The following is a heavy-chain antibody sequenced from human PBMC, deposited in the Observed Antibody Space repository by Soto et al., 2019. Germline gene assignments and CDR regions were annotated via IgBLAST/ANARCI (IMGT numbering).Heavy chain of an antibody. Sequence: SETLSLTWTVSGGSISSYYWSWIRQPAGKGMEWIGRIHTTDGTNYNPSLKSRVTMSIDTSNNQFSLQLSSLTAAPTPVYSCARALSSAAGLYFDFWGPGTLVTVSS. CDR1: GGSISSYY. J-gene: IGHJ4*02. CDR3: ARALSSAAGLYFDF. CDR2: IHTTDGT. D-gene: IGHD6-13*01. V-gene: IGHV4-4*07.